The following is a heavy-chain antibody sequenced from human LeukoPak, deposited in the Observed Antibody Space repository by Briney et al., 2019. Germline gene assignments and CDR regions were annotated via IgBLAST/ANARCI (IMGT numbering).Heavy chain of an antibody. CDR2: IYSGGST. Sequence: PEGSLRLSCAASGFTVSSNYMSWVRQAPGKGLEWVSVIYSGGSTYYADSVKGRFTISRDNSNNTLYLQMNNLRAEDTAVYYCARCSVGDDYFDYWGQGTLVTVSS. V-gene: IGHV3-53*01. J-gene: IGHJ4*02. CDR3: ARCSVGDDYFDY. CDR1: GFTVSSNY. D-gene: IGHD2-21*02.